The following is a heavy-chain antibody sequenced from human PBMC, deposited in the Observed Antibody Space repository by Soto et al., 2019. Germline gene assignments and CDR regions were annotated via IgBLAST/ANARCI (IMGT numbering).Heavy chain of an antibody. CDR1: GYTFSSHA. CDR2: IDAGGGFT. Sequence: EVQLLESGGNLVQPGGSLRLSCAVSGYTFSSHAAGWVRQAPGQGLEWVSSIDAGGGFTVYADSVKGRFTISRDNSKNILFLQMNSLRVEDTAVYFCANILYTSNNFDYWGQGALVTVSS. CDR3: ANILYTSNNFDY. J-gene: IGHJ4*02. V-gene: IGHV3-23*01.